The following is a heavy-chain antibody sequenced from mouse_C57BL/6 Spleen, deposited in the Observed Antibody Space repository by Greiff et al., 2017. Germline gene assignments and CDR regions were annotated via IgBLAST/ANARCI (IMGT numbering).Heavy chain of an antibody. V-gene: IGHV2-6*01. CDR2: IWGVGST. J-gene: IGHJ3*01. D-gene: IGHD1-1*01. CDR3: ASGYGSSLFAY. CDR1: GFSLTSYG. Sequence: VQVVESGPGLVAPSQSLSITCTVSGFSLTSYGVDWVRQSPGKGLEWLGVIWGVGSTNYNSALKSRLSISKDNSKSQVFLKMNSLQTDDTAMYYCASGYGSSLFAYWGQGTLVTVSA.